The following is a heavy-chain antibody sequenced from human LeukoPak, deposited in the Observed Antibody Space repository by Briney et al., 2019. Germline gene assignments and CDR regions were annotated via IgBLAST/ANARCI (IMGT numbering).Heavy chain of an antibody. D-gene: IGHD6-13*01. CDR2: IYYSGTT. Sequence: SETLSLTCTVSGGSISSYYWSWIRQPPGKGLEGIGYIYYSGTTNYNPSLKSRVTISVGTSKNQFSLRLSSVTAADTAVYYCARGVYIAAAQYAYWGQGTLVTVSS. CDR3: ARGVYIAAAQYAY. V-gene: IGHV4-59*01. J-gene: IGHJ4*02. CDR1: GGSISSYY.